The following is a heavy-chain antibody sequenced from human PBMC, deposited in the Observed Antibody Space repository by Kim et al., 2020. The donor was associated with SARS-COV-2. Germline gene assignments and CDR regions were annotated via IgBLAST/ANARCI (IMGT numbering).Heavy chain of an antibody. J-gene: IGHJ4*02. CDR3: ARDWTFDY. V-gene: IGHV1-3*01. Sequence: NTNRKYSQKLQGRVPITRDTSASTAYMELSSLRSEDTAVYYCARDWTFDYWGQGTLVTVSS. D-gene: IGHD1-1*01. CDR2: NTNR.